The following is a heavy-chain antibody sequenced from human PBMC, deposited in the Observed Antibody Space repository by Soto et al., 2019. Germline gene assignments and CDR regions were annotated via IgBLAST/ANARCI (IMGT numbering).Heavy chain of an antibody. J-gene: IGHJ4*02. V-gene: IGHV3-64*01. Sequence: EVQLVESGGGLVQPGGSLRLSCAASGFTFSTYAMHWVRQAPGKGLEYVSAITSNGDYTYYINSVKGSITISRDNSKNTLSLQRGSLRPDDRAVYYCARAGISGCYMEWGQGTLVTVSS. CDR3: ARAGISGCYME. CDR1: GFTFSTYA. CDR2: ITSNGDYT. D-gene: IGHD6-19*01.